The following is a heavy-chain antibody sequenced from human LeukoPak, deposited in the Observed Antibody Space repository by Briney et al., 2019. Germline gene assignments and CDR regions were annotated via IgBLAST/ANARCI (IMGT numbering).Heavy chain of an antibody. V-gene: IGHV1-69*13. CDR2: IIPIFGTA. Sequence: SVKVSCKASGGTFSSYAISWVRQAPGQGLEWMGGIIPIFGTANYAQKFQCRVTITADESTSTAYMELSSLRSEDTAVSYCARDSEGGWLQLHYWGQGTLVTVSS. CDR1: GGTFSSYA. D-gene: IGHD5-24*01. CDR3: ARDSEGGWLQLHY. J-gene: IGHJ4*02.